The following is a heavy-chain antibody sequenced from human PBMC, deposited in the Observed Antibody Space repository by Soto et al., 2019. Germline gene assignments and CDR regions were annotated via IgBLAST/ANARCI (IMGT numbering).Heavy chain of an antibody. Sequence: GGSLRLSCAASGFTVSSNYMSWVRQAPGKGLEWVSVIYSGGSTYYADSVKGRFTISRDNSKNTLYLQMNSLRAEDTAVYYCALAGFTISEEEKYYFDYWGQGTLVTVSS. V-gene: IGHV3-53*01. CDR1: GFTVSSNY. CDR2: IYSGGST. CDR3: ALAGFTISEEEKYYFDY. J-gene: IGHJ4*02. D-gene: IGHD3-3*01.